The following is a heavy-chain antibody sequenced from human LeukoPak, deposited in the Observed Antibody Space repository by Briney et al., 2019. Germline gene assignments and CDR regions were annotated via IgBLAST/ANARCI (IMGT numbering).Heavy chain of an antibody. D-gene: IGHD3-10*01. V-gene: IGHV4-59*08. CDR1: GGSISSYY. Sequence: SETLSLTCTVSGGSISSYYWSWIRQPPGKGLEWIGYIYYSGSTNYNPSLKSRVTISVDTSKNQFSLKLSSVTAADTAVYYCASGMGYYGSGSYYHFDYWGQGTLVTVSS. J-gene: IGHJ4*02. CDR3: ASGMGYYGSGSYYHFDY. CDR2: IYYSGST.